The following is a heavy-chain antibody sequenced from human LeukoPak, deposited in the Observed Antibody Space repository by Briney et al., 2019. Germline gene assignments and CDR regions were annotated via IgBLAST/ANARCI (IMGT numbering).Heavy chain of an antibody. CDR3: ARQVAGYLIDY. CDR2: ISSSCSYI. D-gene: IGHD6-19*01. Sequence: GGSLRLSCAASGFTFSSYSMNWVRQAPGKGLEWVSSISSSCSYIYYADSVKGRFTISRDNAKSSLYLQMNSLRAEDTAVYYCARQVAGYLIDYWGQGTLVTVSS. CDR1: GFTFSSYS. J-gene: IGHJ4*02. V-gene: IGHV3-21*01.